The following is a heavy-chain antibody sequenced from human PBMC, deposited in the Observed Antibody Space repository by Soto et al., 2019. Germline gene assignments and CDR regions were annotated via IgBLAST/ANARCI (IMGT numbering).Heavy chain of an antibody. V-gene: IGHV4-4*02. D-gene: IGHD6-19*01. CDR2: IYHSGST. CDR1: GGSISSSNW. J-gene: IGHJ4*02. Sequence: PSETLSLTCAVSGGSISSSNWWSWVRQPPGKGLEWIGEIYHSGSTNYNPALKSRVTISVDKSKNQFSLKLSSVTAADTAGYYCARVVAEGWPKIRTYYFDYWGQGTLVTVSS. CDR3: ARVVAEGWPKIRTYYFDY.